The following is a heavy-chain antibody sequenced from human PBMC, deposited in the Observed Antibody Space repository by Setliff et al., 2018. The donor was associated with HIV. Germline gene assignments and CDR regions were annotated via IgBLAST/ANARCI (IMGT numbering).Heavy chain of an antibody. CDR1: GGSISSGGYY. D-gene: IGHD3-22*01. J-gene: IGHJ4*02. Sequence: ASETLSLTCTVSGGSISSGGYYWSWIRQHPGKGLEYIGYIYHRGSTNYNPSLKSRVTMAVDTSKNQFSLKLSSVTAADTAVYYCASYYGADEPSYYFDFWGQGTQVTVSS. CDR2: IYHRGST. CDR3: ASYYGADEPSYYFDF. V-gene: IGHV4-31*03.